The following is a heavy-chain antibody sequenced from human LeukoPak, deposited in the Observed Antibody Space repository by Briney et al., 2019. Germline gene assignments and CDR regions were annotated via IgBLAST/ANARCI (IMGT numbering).Heavy chain of an antibody. Sequence: PGGSLRLSCAASGFTFSDYYMSWIRQAPGKGLEWVSYISSSGSTIYYADSVKGRFTISRDNAKNSLYLQMNSLRAEDTAVYYCARDNYYDSSGYYHYYYYGMDVWGQETTVTVSS. CDR1: GFTFSDYY. CDR2: ISSSGSTI. V-gene: IGHV3-11*04. CDR3: ARDNYYDSSGYYHYYYYGMDV. J-gene: IGHJ6*02. D-gene: IGHD3-22*01.